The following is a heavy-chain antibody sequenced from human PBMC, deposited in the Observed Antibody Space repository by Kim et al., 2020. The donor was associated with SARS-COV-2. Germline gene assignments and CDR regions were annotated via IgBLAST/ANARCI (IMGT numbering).Heavy chain of an antibody. CDR3: TTDLHDYGDRDY. Sequence: GGSLRLSCAASGFTFSNAWMSWVRQAPGKGLEWVGRIKSKTDGGTTDYAAPVKGRFTISRDDSKNTQYLQMNSLRTEDTAVYYCTTDLHDYGDRDYWGQGTLVTVSS. CDR2: IKSKTDGGTT. D-gene: IGHD4-17*01. J-gene: IGHJ4*02. CDR1: GFTFSNAW. V-gene: IGHV3-15*01.